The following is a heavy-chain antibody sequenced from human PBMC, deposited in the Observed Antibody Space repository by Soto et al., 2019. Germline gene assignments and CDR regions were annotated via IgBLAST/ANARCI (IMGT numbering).Heavy chain of an antibody. J-gene: IGHJ6*02. CDR3: ASSKFRXAAAGTGAYYGMDV. CDR2: IIPIFGTA. CDR1: GGTFSSYA. D-gene: IGHD6-13*01. Sequence: SVKVSCKASGGTFSSYAISWVRQAPGQGLEWMGGIIPIFGTANYAQKFQGRVTITADESTSTAYMELSSLRSEDTAVYYCASSKFRXAAAGTGAYYGMDVWGQGTTVTVSS. V-gene: IGHV1-69*13.